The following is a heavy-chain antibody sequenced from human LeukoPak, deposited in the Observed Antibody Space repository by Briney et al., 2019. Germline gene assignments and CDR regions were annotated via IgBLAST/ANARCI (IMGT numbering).Heavy chain of an antibody. Sequence: SETLSLTCSVSGGSISIYYWTWIRQIPGKGLEWIGYIYYTGTTNYNPLFESRATISVDTSKNQFSLKLTSVAAADTAVYFCARGEDFERYYLAYWGQGTLVTVSS. V-gene: IGHV4-59*01. CDR3: ARGEDFERYYLAY. CDR2: IYYTGTT. D-gene: IGHD3-9*01. CDR1: GGSISIYY. J-gene: IGHJ4*02.